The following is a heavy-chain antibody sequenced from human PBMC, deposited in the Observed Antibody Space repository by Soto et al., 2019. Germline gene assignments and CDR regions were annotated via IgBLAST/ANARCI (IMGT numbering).Heavy chain of an antibody. J-gene: IGHJ4*02. CDR3: ARDLVEVGSPHYFDY. D-gene: IGHD2-15*01. V-gene: IGHV3-11*06. CDR2: ISSSSSYT. Sequence: GGSLRLSCAASGFTFSDYYMSWIRQAPGKGLEWVSYISSSSSYTNYADSVKGRFTISRDNAKNSLYLQMNSLRAEDTAVYYCARDLVEVGSPHYFDYWGQGTLVTVSS. CDR1: GFTFSDYY.